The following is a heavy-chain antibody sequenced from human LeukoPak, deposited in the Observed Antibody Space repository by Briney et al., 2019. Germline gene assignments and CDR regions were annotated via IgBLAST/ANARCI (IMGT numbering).Heavy chain of an antibody. J-gene: IGHJ6*02. CDR3: ARDSTYYYGMDV. V-gene: IGHV4-59*12. D-gene: IGHD5/OR15-5a*01. CDR2: IYYSGST. CDR1: GGSISTYY. Sequence: SETLSLTCTVSGGSISTYYWSWIRQPPGKGLEWIGYIYYSGSTNYNPSLKSRVTISVDTSKNQFSLKLSSVTAADTAVYYCARDSTYYYGMDVWGQGTTVTVSS.